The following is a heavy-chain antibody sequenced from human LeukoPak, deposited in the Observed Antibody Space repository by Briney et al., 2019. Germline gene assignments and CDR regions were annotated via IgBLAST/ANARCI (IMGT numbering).Heavy chain of an antibody. J-gene: IGHJ4*02. D-gene: IGHD3-22*01. Sequence: PGRSLRLSCAASGFTFSSYAMHWVRQAPGEGLEWVAVISYDGSNKYYADSVKGRFTISRDNSKNTLFLQMNSLRADYTAVYYCARDPDSSGSPPDYWGQGTLVTVSS. CDR1: GFTFSSYA. CDR2: ISYDGSNK. CDR3: ARDPDSSGSPPDY. V-gene: IGHV3-30-3*01.